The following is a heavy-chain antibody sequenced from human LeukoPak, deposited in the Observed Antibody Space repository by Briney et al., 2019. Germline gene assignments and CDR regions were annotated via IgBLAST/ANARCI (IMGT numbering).Heavy chain of an antibody. Sequence: GGSLRLSCAASGFTFSSYSMNWVRQAPGKGLEWVSSISSSSSYIYYADSVKGRFTISRDSAKNSLYLQMNSLRAEGTAVYYCARDGSYDILTGYYKGYYFDYWGQGTLVTVSS. V-gene: IGHV3-21*01. D-gene: IGHD3-9*01. J-gene: IGHJ4*02. CDR3: ARDGSYDILTGYYKGYYFDY. CDR1: GFTFSSYS. CDR2: ISSSSSYI.